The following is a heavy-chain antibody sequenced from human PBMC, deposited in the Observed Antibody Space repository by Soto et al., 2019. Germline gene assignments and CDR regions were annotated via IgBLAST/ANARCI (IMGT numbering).Heavy chain of an antibody. CDR1: GFTFSSYG. Sequence: QVQLVESGGGVVQPGRSLRLSCAASGFTFSSYGMHWVRQAPGKGLEWVAVIWYDGSNKYYADSVKGRFTMSRDNSKNTLYLQMNSLRAEDTAVYYCARDRNYVWGSYRPQTNDAFDIWGQGTMVTVSS. D-gene: IGHD3-16*02. CDR3: ARDRNYVWGSYRPQTNDAFDI. J-gene: IGHJ3*02. V-gene: IGHV3-33*01. CDR2: IWYDGSNK.